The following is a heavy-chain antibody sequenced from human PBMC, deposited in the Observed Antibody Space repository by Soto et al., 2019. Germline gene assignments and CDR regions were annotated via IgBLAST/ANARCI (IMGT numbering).Heavy chain of an antibody. V-gene: IGHV3-30*18. CDR3: AKGGVTTIMWAADD. D-gene: IGHD2-21*01. CDR2: TSYDGSSQ. Sequence: QVQLVESGGGVVQPGGSLRLSCAASGFTFSNYGMHWVRQAPGKGLEWVATTSYDGSSQYYADSVQGRFTFSRDNSKDTLYLQMNSLRAEDTAVYYCAKGGVTTIMWAADDWGQGTLVTVSS. CDR1: GFTFSNYG. J-gene: IGHJ4*02.